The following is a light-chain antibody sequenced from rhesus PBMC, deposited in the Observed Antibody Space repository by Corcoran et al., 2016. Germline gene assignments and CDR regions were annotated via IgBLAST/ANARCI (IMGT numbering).Light chain of an antibody. CDR1: QSVGSN. Sequence: ETVVTQSPATLSLSPGERATLSCRASQSVGSNLAWYQQKPGHAPKLLINDASSRATGIPDRFSGSGSGTEFTLTISSLEPEDVGVYYCQQYNNWNSFGQGTKVEIK. J-gene: IGKJ2*01. V-gene: IGKV3-42*02. CDR3: QQYNNWNS. CDR2: DAS.